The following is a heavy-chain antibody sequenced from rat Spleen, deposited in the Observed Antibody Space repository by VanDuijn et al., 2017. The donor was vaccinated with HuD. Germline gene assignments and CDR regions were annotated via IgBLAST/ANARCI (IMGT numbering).Heavy chain of an antibody. CDR1: GFTFSNYD. D-gene: IGHD1-4*01. V-gene: IGHV5-25*01. CDR2: ISPSGGST. Sequence: EVQLVESGGGLVQPGRSLKLSCAASGFTFSNYDMAWVRQAPTKGLEWVASISPSGGSTYYRDSVKGRFTVSRDNAKSTLYLQMDSLRSEDTATYYCARHVPGYNYWYFDFWGPGTMVTVSS. CDR3: ARHVPGYNYWYFDF. J-gene: IGHJ1*01.